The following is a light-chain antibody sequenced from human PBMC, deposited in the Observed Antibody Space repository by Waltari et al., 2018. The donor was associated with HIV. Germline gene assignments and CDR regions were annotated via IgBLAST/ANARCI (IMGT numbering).Light chain of an antibody. J-gene: IGKJ1*01. CDR2: KAS. CDR1: QSISSW. V-gene: IGKV1-5*03. Sequence: DIQMNQSPSTLSASVVDRVTITCRASQSISSWLAWYQQKPGKAPNLLIYKASSLKSGVPSRFSGSGSGTEFTLTISSLQPDDFATYYCQQYNIYSVTFGQGTKVEIK. CDR3: QQYNIYSVT.